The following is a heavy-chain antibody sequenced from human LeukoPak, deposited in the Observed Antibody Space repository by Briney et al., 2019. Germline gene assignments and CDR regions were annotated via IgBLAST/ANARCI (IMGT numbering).Heavy chain of an antibody. V-gene: IGHV3-48*03. Sequence: PGGSLKLSCAASGFTFKKYEMNWVRQAPGKGLEWISYISSSGVTIHDADSVRGRFTLSRDNAKNSLFLQMNSLRAEDTAVYYCARGRFCTDGICYTPWYFDLWGRGTLVTVSS. D-gene: IGHD2-8*01. CDR1: GFTFKKYE. CDR3: ARGRFCTDGICYTPWYFDL. CDR2: ISSSGVTI. J-gene: IGHJ2*01.